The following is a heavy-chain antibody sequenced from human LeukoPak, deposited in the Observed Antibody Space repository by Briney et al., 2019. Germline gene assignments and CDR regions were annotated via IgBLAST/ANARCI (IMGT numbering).Heavy chain of an antibody. J-gene: IGHJ5*02. V-gene: IGHV3-23*01. Sequence: GGSLRLSCAASGFTFSSYAMSWVRQAPGKGLGWVSAISGSGGSTYYADSVKGRFTISRDNSNNTLYLQINSLRDEDTAVYYCAKSAAAGPYNWFDPWGQGTPVTVSS. CDR3: AKSAAAGPYNWFDP. CDR1: GFTFSSYA. D-gene: IGHD6-13*01. CDR2: ISGSGGST.